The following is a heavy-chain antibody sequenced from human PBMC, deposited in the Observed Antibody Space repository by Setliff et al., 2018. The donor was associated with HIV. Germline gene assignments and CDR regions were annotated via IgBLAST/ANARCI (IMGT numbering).Heavy chain of an antibody. CDR1: GGNVSSNSAV. V-gene: IGHV6-1*01. CDR3: ARPDVGWFDP. J-gene: IGHJ5*02. Sequence: SQTLSLTCAISGGNVSSNSAVWNWIRQSPSRGLEWLGRTYYRSKWFNEYAMSVKSRIIIYPDTSKNHFSLQLKSVTSDDTAVYFCARPDVGWFDPWGQGTLVTVSS. CDR2: TYYRSKWFN.